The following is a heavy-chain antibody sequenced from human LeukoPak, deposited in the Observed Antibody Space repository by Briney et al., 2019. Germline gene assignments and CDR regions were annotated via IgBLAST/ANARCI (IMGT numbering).Heavy chain of an antibody. J-gene: IGHJ4*02. CDR3: ARESGKFVY. CDR1: GLPIAGFA. D-gene: IGHD3-16*01. CDR2: ISGDGMST. Sequence: AESLTLSCVASGLPIAGFAMHWVRQAPGKGLEWVSLISGDGMSTFYADPAKGRFSIFRDNTKNSLSLEMNSRRTEDTAMYYCARESGKFVYWGQGALVAVSS. V-gene: IGHV3-43*02.